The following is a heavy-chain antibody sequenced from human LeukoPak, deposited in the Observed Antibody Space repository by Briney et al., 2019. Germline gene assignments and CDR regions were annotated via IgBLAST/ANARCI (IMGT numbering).Heavy chain of an antibody. D-gene: IGHD2-8*01. V-gene: IGHV1-24*01. CDR3: ARGYCTNGVCYGHYFDY. CDR1: GYTLTELS. J-gene: IGHJ4*02. Sequence: GASVKVSCKVSGYTLTELSMHWVRQAPGKGLEWMGGFDPEDGETIYAQKFQGRVTITADKSASTAYMELSSLRSEDTAVYYCARGYCTNGVCYGHYFDYWGQGTLVTVSS. CDR2: FDPEDGET.